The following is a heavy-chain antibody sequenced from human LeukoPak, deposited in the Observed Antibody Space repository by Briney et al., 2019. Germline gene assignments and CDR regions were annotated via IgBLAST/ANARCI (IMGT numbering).Heavy chain of an antibody. CDR3: ATSYYYGSGSHWYFDL. V-gene: IGHV1-2*02. Sequence: ASVKVSCKASGYTFTGYYMHWVRHAPGQGLEWMGWINPNSGGTNYAQKFQGRVTMTRDTSISTAYMELSRLRSDDTAVYYCATSYYYGSGSHWYFDLWGRGTLVTVSS. J-gene: IGHJ2*01. D-gene: IGHD3-10*01. CDR1: GYTFTGYY. CDR2: INPNSGGT.